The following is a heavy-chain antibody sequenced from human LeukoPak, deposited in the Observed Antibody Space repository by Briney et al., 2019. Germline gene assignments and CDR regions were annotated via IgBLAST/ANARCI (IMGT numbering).Heavy chain of an antibody. J-gene: IGHJ4*02. D-gene: IGHD6-19*01. Sequence: SETLSLTCTVSGGSISSHYWSWIRQPPGKGLEWIAYIHYTGTTGYNPSLKSRVTMLGDTSKNQFSLKLTSVTAADTAVYYCASESLTLAGIDYWGQGTLVTVSS. CDR1: GGSISSHY. CDR3: ASESLTLAGIDY. V-gene: IGHV4-59*08. CDR2: IHYTGTT.